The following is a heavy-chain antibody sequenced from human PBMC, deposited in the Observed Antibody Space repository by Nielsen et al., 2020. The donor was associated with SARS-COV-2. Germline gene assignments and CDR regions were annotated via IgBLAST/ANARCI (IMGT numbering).Heavy chain of an antibody. J-gene: IGHJ2*01. D-gene: IGHD4-23*01. Sequence: SETLSLTCTVSGGSISNYYWSWIRQPPGKGLEWIGYIYYSGSTNYNPSLKSRVTILVDTPKNHFSLKLSSVTAADTAVYYCARLDYGGNLWYFDLWGRGTPVTVSS. CDR3: ARLDYGGNLWYFDL. CDR2: IYYSGST. V-gene: IGHV4-59*08. CDR1: GGSISNYY.